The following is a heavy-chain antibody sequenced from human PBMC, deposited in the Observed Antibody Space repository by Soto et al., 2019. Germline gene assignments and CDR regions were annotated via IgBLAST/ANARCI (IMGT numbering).Heavy chain of an antibody. D-gene: IGHD2-21*02. CDR3: ARHGAHCGGDCPFEY. Sequence: QLQLQESGPGLVKPSETLSLTCAVSGGSISSSDYYWGWIRQSPEKGLQWIVNIFYSGTTYHNPSLKGRVTMSIDTSKNQFSLRLSSVTDADTAVYYCARHGAHCGGDCPFEYWGQGTLVSVSS. CDR1: GGSISSSDYY. CDR2: IFYSGTT. J-gene: IGHJ4*02. V-gene: IGHV4-39*01.